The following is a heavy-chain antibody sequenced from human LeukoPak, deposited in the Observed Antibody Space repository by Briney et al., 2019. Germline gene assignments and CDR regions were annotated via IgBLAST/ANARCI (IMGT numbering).Heavy chain of an antibody. CDR3: ASPGGNYALLGFDS. CDR2: INSDGSST. CDR1: GFMFSSYW. V-gene: IGHV3-74*01. Sequence: GGSLRLSCAASGFMFSSYWMHWVRQAPGRGLVWVSRINSDGSSTSYADSVKGRFTISRDNAKNTLYLRMNSLRAEDTAVYYCASPGGNYALLGFDSWGQGTLVTVSS. J-gene: IGHJ4*02. D-gene: IGHD4-11*01.